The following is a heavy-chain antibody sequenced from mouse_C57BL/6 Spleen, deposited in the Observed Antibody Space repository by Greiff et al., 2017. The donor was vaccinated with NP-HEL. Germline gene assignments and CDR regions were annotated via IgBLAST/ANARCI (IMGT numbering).Heavy chain of an antibody. V-gene: IGHV5-17*01. CDR3: ARGGVLDY. CDR2: ISSGSSTI. Sequence: VQLKQSGGGLVKPGGSLKLSCAASGFTFSDYGMHWVRQAPEKGLEWVAYISSGSSTIYYADTVKGRFTISRDNAKNTLFLQMTSLRSEDTAMYYCARGGVLDYWGQGTTLTVSS. J-gene: IGHJ2*01. CDR1: GFTFSDYG.